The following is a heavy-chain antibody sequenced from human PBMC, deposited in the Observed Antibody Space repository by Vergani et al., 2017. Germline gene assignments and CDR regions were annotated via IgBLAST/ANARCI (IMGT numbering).Heavy chain of an antibody. Sequence: EVELVDSGGNVVHPGGSLRLSCVASGFSFDQFGMMWVRQSPGKGPELVAGISFNGLTVGYSESVEGRFTISRDNSKKFLFLQMRNVRAEDTSSYHCARGGLYSFYYFINVWGNGTMV. CDR3: ARGGLYSFYYFINV. V-gene: IGHV3-20*01. CDR2: ISFNGLTV. CDR1: GFSFDQFG. J-gene: IGHJ6*03. D-gene: IGHD2/OR15-2a*01.